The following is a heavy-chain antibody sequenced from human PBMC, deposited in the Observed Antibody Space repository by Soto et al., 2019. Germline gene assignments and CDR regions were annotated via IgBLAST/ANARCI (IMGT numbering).Heavy chain of an antibody. CDR3: ARDLVVVVPAATPVYYYYYGMDV. Sequence: GGSLRLSCAASGFTFSSYAMHWVRQAPGKGLEWVAVISYDGSNKYYADSVKGRFTISRDNSKNTLYLQMNSLRAEDTAVYYCARDLVVVVPAATPVYYYYYGMDVWGQGTTVTVS. V-gene: IGHV3-30-3*01. J-gene: IGHJ6*02. D-gene: IGHD2-2*01. CDR2: ISYDGSNK. CDR1: GFTFSSYA.